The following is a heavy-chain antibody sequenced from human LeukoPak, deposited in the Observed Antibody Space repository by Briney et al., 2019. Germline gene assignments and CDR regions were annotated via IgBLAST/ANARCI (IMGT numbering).Heavy chain of an antibody. D-gene: IGHD6-19*01. CDR1: GGSISSSSYY. V-gene: IGHV4-39*01. Sequence: SETLSLTCTVSGGSISSSSYYWGWIRQPPGKGLEWIGSIYYSGSTYYNPSLKSRVTISVDTSKNQFSLKLSSVTAADTAVYYCARATAIGIAVAYWGQGTLVTVSS. CDR3: ARATAIGIAVAY. J-gene: IGHJ4*02. CDR2: IYYSGST.